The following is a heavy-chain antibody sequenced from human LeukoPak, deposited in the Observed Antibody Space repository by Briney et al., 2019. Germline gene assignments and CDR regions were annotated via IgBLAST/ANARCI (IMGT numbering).Heavy chain of an antibody. D-gene: IGHD5-18*01. CDR1: GFTFSSYG. J-gene: IGHJ4*02. CDR2: ISHDGTVQ. V-gene: IGHV3-30*18. Sequence: GGSLRLSCAASGFTFSSYGMQWVRQAPGKGLEWVAVISHDGTVQHYADSVKGRFTISRDDSDNTLYLQMNSLRDEDTAMYYCAKEGTAMASSYFDYWGQGTLITVSS. CDR3: AKEGTAMASSYFDY.